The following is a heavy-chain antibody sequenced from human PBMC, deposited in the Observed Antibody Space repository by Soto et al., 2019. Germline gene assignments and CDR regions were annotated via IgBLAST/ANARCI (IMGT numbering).Heavy chain of an antibody. D-gene: IGHD3-3*01. Sequence: GESLKISCAASGFTFSSYAMHWVRQAPGKGLEWVAVISYDGSNKYYADSVKGRFTISRDNSKNTLYLQMNSLRAEDTAVYYCARDKKVRFLEWSRSNYYYGMDVWGQGTTVTVSS. CDR2: ISYDGSNK. CDR1: GFTFSSYA. J-gene: IGHJ6*02. CDR3: ARDKKVRFLEWSRSNYYYGMDV. V-gene: IGHV3-30-3*01.